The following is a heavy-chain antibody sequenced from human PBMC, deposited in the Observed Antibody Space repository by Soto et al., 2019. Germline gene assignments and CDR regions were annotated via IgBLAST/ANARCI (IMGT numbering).Heavy chain of an antibody. Sequence: EASVKVSCKAFGYTFTSYGITWVRQAPGQGLEWMGWISAYNGNTNYAQKLQGRVAMTTDTSTSTAYMELRSLRSDDTAVYYCARVIIGGSNWFDPWGQGTLVTVSS. CDR1: GYTFTSYG. J-gene: IGHJ5*02. CDR2: ISAYNGNT. CDR3: ARVIIGGSNWFDP. D-gene: IGHD3-16*01. V-gene: IGHV1-18*04.